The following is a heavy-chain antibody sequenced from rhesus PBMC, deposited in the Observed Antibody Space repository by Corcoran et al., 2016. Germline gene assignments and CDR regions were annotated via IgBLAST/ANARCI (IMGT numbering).Heavy chain of an antibody. V-gene: IGHV4-147*01. D-gene: IGHD5-42*01. CDR1: GGSISGYY. CDR2: IYGGSGRT. J-gene: IGHJ3*01. CDR3: ARALGDTWGAFDF. Sequence: QVQLQESGPGVVKPSETLSLTCAVSGGSISGYYLWSWIRQPTGKGLEWIGYIYGGSGRTSYNPSLSSRVIISIDTSKSQFSLKLSSVTAADTAVYYCARALGDTWGAFDFWGQGLRVTVSS.